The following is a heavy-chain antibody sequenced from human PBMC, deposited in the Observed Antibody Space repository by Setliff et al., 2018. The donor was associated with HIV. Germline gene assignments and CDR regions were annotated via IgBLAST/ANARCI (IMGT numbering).Heavy chain of an antibody. J-gene: IGHJ4*02. CDR2: IYYSGST. D-gene: IGHD3-22*01. CDR1: GATISYGGHF. Sequence: SETLSLTCTVSGATISYGGHFWTWIRQPPGKGLEWIGSIYYSGSTYYNPSLKSRVTISVDTSKNQFSLKLSSVTAADTAVYYCARGTYYYDSSGYYPPGYWGQGTLVTVSS. V-gene: IGHV4-39*01. CDR3: ARGTYYYDSSGYYPPGY.